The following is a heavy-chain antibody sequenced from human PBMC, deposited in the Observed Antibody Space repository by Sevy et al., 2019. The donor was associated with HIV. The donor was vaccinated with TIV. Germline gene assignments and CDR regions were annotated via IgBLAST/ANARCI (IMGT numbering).Heavy chain of an antibody. Sequence: SETLSLTCTVSGGSISSYYWSWIRQPAGKGLEWIGRIYPSGSTNYNPSLKSRVTMSVDTSKNQFSLKLSSVTAADTAVYYCAREVVGGSSGWDRNWFDPWGQGTLVTVSS. CDR1: GGSISSYY. CDR3: AREVVGGSSGWDRNWFDP. J-gene: IGHJ5*02. D-gene: IGHD6-19*01. CDR2: IYPSGST. V-gene: IGHV4-4*07.